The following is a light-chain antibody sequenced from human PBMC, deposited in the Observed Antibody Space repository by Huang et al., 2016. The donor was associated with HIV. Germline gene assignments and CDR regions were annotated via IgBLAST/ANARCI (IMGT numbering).Light chain of an antibody. CDR1: QSVTNNY. J-gene: IGKJ4*01. Sequence: EIVLTQSPGTLSLSPGERATLSCRASQSVTNNYLTWYQQKPGQAPRLRIYGASSRATGIPDRFSGSGSGTDFNFTISRLEPEDFAVYYCQQSGSSPLTFGGGTKVEIK. CDR3: QQSGSSPLT. CDR2: GAS. V-gene: IGKV3-20*01.